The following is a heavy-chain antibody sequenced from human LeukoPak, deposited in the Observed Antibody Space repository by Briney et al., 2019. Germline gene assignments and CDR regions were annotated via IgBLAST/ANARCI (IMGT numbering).Heavy chain of an antibody. CDR2: ISWNSGSI. Sequence: GGSLRLSCAASGFTFDDYAMHWVRQAPGKGLEWVSGISWNSGSIGYADSVKGRFTISRDNAKNSLYLQMSSLRAEDTALYYCAKDRGENDYGDYGAFDIWGQGTMVTVSS. V-gene: IGHV3-9*01. CDR1: GFTFDDYA. CDR3: AKDRGENDYGDYGAFDI. D-gene: IGHD4-17*01. J-gene: IGHJ3*02.